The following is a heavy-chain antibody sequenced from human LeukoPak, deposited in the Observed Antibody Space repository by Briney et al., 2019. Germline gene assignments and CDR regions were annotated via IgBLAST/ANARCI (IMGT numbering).Heavy chain of an antibody. J-gene: IGHJ3*02. CDR3: AVGFGELLFTHRHDAFDI. CDR1: GYSISSGYY. D-gene: IGHD3-10*01. V-gene: IGHV4-38-2*02. Sequence: SETLSLTCTVSGYSISSGYYWGWIRQPPGKGLEWIGSIYHSGSTYYNPSLKSRVTISVDTSKNQFSLKLSSVTAADTAVYYCAVGFGELLFTHRHDAFDIWGQGTMVTVSS. CDR2: IYHSGST.